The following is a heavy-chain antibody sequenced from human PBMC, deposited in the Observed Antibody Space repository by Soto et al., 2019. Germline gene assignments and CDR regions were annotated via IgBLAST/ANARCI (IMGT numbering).Heavy chain of an antibody. J-gene: IGHJ4*02. CDR3: ATRYGSGSTHFDY. CDR1: GDTFNFYT. CDR2: IIPMLGMS. V-gene: IGHV1-69*02. Sequence: QVQLVQSGAEVKKPGSSVRVSCTASGDTFNFYTISWVRQVPGQGPEWMGRIIPMLGMSNDARKFQGRVTIIADKSTSTVYMILRGLTSEHPAVYYCATRYGSGSTHFDYWGQGTLVTVSS. D-gene: IGHD3-10*01.